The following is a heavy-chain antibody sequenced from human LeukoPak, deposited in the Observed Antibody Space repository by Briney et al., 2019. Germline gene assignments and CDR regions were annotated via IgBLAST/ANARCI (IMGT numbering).Heavy chain of an antibody. CDR1: GYTFTTYG. CDR2: ISAYNGNT. D-gene: IGHD3-3*01. J-gene: IGHJ5*02. Sequence: ASVKVSCKASGYTFTTYGISWVRQAPGQGLEWMGWISAYNGNTNYAQKLQGRVTMTTDTSTSTAYMELRSLRSDDTAVYYCARAGETIFGAPNWFDPWGQGTLVTVSS. V-gene: IGHV1-18*01. CDR3: ARAGETIFGAPNWFDP.